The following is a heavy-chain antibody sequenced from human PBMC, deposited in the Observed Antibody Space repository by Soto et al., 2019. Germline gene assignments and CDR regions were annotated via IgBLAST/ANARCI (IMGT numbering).Heavy chain of an antibody. CDR1: GFTFSRYG. CDR3: ARDVNDYGDLGLDY. J-gene: IGHJ4*02. V-gene: IGHV3-33*01. Sequence: QVQLVESGGGVVQPGRSLRLSCAASGFTFSRYGMHWVRQAPGKGLEWLALIWYDGSKKNYAESVKGRFTISRENSKTQLDLQMSGLRADDTAVYYCARDVNDYGDLGLDYWGQGTLVTVSS. CDR2: IWYDGSKK. D-gene: IGHD4-17*01.